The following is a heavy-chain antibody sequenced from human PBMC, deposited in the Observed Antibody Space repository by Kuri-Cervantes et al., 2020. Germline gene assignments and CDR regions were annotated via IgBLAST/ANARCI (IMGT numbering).Heavy chain of an antibody. D-gene: IGHD6-19*01. CDR3: AKDIGAVAGTFDY. Sequence: GESLKISCAASGFTFSSYGMHWVRQAPGKGLEWVAVISYDGSNKYYADSVKGRFTISRDNSKNTLYLQMNSLRAEDTAVYYCAKDIGAVAGTFDYWGQGTLVTVSS. V-gene: IGHV3-30*18. J-gene: IGHJ4*02. CDR2: ISYDGSNK. CDR1: GFTFSSYG.